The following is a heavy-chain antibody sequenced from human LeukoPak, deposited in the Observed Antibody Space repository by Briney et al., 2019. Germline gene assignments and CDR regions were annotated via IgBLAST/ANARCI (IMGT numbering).Heavy chain of an antibody. CDR1: GGSISSSSYY. CDR3: ARGLRFLEWLLGVLYYFDY. Sequence: KPSETLSLTCTVSGGSISSSSYYWGWIRQPPGKGLEWIGSIYYSGSTYYNPSLKSRVTISVDTSKNQFSLKLSSVTAADTAVYYCARGLRFLEWLLGVLYYFDYWGQGTLVTVSS. D-gene: IGHD3-3*01. V-gene: IGHV4-39*01. J-gene: IGHJ4*02. CDR2: IYYSGST.